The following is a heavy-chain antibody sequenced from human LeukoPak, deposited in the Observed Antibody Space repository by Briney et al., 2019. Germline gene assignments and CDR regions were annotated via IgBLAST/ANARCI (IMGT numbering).Heavy chain of an antibody. CDR2: INWNGGST. D-gene: IGHD3-16*02. V-gene: IGHV3-20*04. CDR3: AREHTFGGVIVTDAFDI. J-gene: IGHJ3*02. Sequence: GSLRLSCAASGFTFDDYGMTWVRQAPGKGLEWVSGINWNGGSTGYADSVKGRFTISRDNAKNSLYLQMSSLRAEDTAFYYCAREHTFGGVIVTDAFDIWGQGTMVTVSS. CDR1: GFTFDDYG.